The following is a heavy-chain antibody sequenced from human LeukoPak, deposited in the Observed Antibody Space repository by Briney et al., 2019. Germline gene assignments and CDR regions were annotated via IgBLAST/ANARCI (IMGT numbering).Heavy chain of an antibody. CDR2: IIPIFGTA. CDR3: ARSYMVRGVNLFDY. D-gene: IGHD3-10*01. Sequence: SVKVSCTASGGTFSSYAISWVRQAPGQGLEWMGGIIPIFGTANYAQKFQGRVTITADESTSTAYMELSSLRSEDTAVYYCARSYMVRGVNLFDYWGQGTLVTVSS. J-gene: IGHJ4*02. CDR1: GGTFSSYA. V-gene: IGHV1-69*13.